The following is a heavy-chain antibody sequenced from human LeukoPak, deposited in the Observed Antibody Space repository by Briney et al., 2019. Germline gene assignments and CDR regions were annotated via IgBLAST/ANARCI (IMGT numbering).Heavy chain of an antibody. J-gene: IGHJ4*02. CDR2: ISAYNGNT. D-gene: IGHD1-26*01. CDR3: ARDSSLGGSYQRWFDY. Sequence: GGSLRLSCAASGFSFTTYAMSWVRQAPGQGLEWMGWISAYNGNTNYAQKLQGRVTMTTDTSTSTAYMELRSLRSDDTAVYYCARDSSLGGSYQRWFDYWGQGTLVTVSS. V-gene: IGHV1-18*01. CDR1: GFSFTTYA.